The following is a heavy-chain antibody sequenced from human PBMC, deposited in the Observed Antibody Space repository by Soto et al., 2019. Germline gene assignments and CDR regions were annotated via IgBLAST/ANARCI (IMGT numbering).Heavy chain of an antibody. Sequence: SVKVSFKASGYTFTGYYMHWVRQAPGQGLEWMGWINPNSGGTNYAQKFQGRVTMTRDTSISTAYMELSRLRSDDTAVYYCARLTYYYDSSGYYYWGQGTLVTVSS. CDR3: ARLTYYYDSSGYYY. J-gene: IGHJ4*02. CDR1: GYTFTGYY. V-gene: IGHV1-2*02. CDR2: INPNSGGT. D-gene: IGHD3-22*01.